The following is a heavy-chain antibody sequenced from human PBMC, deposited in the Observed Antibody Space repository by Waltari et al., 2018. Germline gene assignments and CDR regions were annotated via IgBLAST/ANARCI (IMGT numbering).Heavy chain of an antibody. V-gene: IGHV4-34*01. Sequence: QMQLQQWGAGLLKPSETLSLTCAVSGESFIGYYWNWIRQPPGGGLEWIGEIHHSGSIKYNPSLESRITISQDMSKNQFSLKLTSVTAADTAVYYCVRGKMYSRPYFDYWGQGTLVTVSS. J-gene: IGHJ4*02. D-gene: IGHD6-13*01. CDR3: VRGKMYSRPYFDY. CDR2: IHHSGSI. CDR1: GESFIGYY.